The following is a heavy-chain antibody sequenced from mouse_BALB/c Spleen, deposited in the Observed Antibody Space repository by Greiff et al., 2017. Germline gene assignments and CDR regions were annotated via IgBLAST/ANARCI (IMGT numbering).Heavy chain of an antibody. J-gene: IGHJ1*01. CDR2: ISSGSSTI. V-gene: IGHV5-17*02. Sequence: VQLKESGGGLVQPGGSRKLSCAASGFTFSSFGMHWVRQAPEKGLEWVAYISSGSSTIYYADTVKGRFTISRDNPKNTLFLQMTSLRSEDTAMYYCAREDYYDGYFDVWGAGTTVTVSS. CDR3: AREDYYDGYFDV. CDR1: GFTFSSFG. D-gene: IGHD2-4*01.